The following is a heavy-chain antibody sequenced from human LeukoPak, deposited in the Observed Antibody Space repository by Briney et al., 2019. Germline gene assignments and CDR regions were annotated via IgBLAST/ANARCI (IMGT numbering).Heavy chain of an antibody. V-gene: IGHV1-2*02. CDR1: EYTFTGYH. CDR3: ARGGVATMGNYYYYYMDV. J-gene: IGHJ6*03. CDR2: INPNSGGT. Sequence: GASVKVSCKASEYTFTGYHMHWVRQAPGQGLEWMGWINPNSGGTNYAQKFQGRVTMTRDTSISTAYMELSRLRSDDTAVYYCARGGVATMGNYYYYYMDVWGKGTTVTISS. D-gene: IGHD5-12*01.